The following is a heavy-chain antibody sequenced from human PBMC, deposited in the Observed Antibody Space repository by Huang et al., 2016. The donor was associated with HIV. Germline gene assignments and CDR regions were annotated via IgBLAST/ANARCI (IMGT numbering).Heavy chain of an antibody. Sequence: QGRLQQWGAGLLKPSETLSLTCAVYDRSFSRYYWTWVRQPPGKGLEWIGEISQSGSINYNASSESRGTISGDTSKNQFSLRLTSVTAADTATYFCARAPAGNDYALYNYYGLDIWGQGTTVTVSS. CDR3: ARAPAGNDYALYNYYGLDI. V-gene: IGHV4-34*01. CDR2: ISQSGSI. J-gene: IGHJ6*02. D-gene: IGHD4-17*01. CDR1: DRSFSRYY.